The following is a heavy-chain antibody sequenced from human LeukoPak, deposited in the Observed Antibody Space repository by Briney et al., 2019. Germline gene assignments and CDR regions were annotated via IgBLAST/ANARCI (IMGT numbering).Heavy chain of an antibody. D-gene: IGHD3-22*01. CDR1: GGSISSSNW. V-gene: IGHV4-4*02. Sequence: SGTLSLTCAVSGGSISSSNWWSWVRQPPGKGLEWIGEIYHSGSTNYNPSLKSRVTISVDTSKNQFSLKLSSVTAADTAVYYCARGRLLHYFDYWGQGTLVTVSS. CDR2: IYHSGST. J-gene: IGHJ4*02. CDR3: ARGRLLHYFDY.